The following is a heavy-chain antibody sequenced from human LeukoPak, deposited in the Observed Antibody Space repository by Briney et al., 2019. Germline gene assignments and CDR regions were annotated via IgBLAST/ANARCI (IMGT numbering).Heavy chain of an antibody. Sequence: GASVKVSCKASGYTFTSYDINWVRQSTGQGLEWTGWMNPNSGNTGYAQKFQGRFTMARNNSISTAYMELSSLRSEDTRVYYCAREGIQLPHDAFDIWGQGTMVTVSS. J-gene: IGHJ3*02. D-gene: IGHD2-2*01. CDR1: GYTFTSYD. CDR3: AREGIQLPHDAFDI. V-gene: IGHV1-8*01. CDR2: MNPNSGNT.